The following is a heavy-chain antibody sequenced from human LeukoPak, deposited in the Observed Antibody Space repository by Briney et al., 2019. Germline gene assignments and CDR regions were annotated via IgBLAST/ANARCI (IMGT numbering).Heavy chain of an antibody. V-gene: IGHV3-23*01. J-gene: IGHJ4*02. CDR2: ISGGGGST. Sequence: PGGSLRLSCADSGFTFSTYAMTWVRQAPGKGLEWVSTISGGGGSTYYADSVKGRFTISRDNSKNTLYLHMNSLRAEDTAVYYCAKNSGSSGWLTVDYWGQGTLVTVSS. D-gene: IGHD6-19*01. CDR1: GFTFSTYA. CDR3: AKNSGSSGWLTVDY.